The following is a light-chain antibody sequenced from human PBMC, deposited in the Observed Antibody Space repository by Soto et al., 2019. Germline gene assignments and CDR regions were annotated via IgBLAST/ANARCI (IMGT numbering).Light chain of an antibody. CDR2: WAS. J-gene: IGKJ1*01. Sequence: DIVMTQSPDSLAVSLGERANINCKSSQSVFCSSNNRNCLAWYQQKPGQPPKLLIYWASTRESGVPDRLSGSGSGTDFTLTISSLQAEDVAVYYCQQYASTPRTFGQGTKVEIK. V-gene: IGKV4-1*01. CDR1: QSVFCSSNNRNC. CDR3: QQYASTPRT.